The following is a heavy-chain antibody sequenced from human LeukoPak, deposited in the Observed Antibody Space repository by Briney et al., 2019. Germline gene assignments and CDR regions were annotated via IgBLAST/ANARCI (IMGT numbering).Heavy chain of an antibody. V-gene: IGHV4-39*01. J-gene: IGHJ6*03. CDR2: IYYSGST. Sequence: PSETLSLTCTVSGGSISSSSYYWGWIRQPPGKGLEWIGSIYYSGSTYYNPSLKSRVTISVDTSKNQFSLKLSSVTAADTAVYYCARRYYDFWSGPGRYYYYMDVWGKGTTVTVSS. D-gene: IGHD3-3*01. CDR1: GGSISSSSYY. CDR3: ARRYYDFWSGPGRYYYYMDV.